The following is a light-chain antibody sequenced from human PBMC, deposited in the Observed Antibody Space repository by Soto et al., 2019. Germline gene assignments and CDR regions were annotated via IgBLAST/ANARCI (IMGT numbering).Light chain of an antibody. J-gene: IGLJ2*01. V-gene: IGLV1-40*01. Sequence: QSVLTQPPSVSGAPGQRVTISCTGSSSNVGAGYDVYWYQQLPGTAPKLLIYGNSNRPSGVPDRFSGSKSGTSASLAITGLQPEDEDEYYCQCYESSLSCVFGGGTKLTVL. CDR2: GNS. CDR1: SSNVGAGYD. CDR3: QCYESSLSCV.